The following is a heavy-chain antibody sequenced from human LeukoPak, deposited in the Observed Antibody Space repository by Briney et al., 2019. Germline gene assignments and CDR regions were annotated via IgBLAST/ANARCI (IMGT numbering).Heavy chain of an antibody. D-gene: IGHD6-13*01. CDR3: ARVSSSNDAFDI. V-gene: IGHV3-33*01. Sequence: GGSLRLSCAASGSTFSSYGMHWVRQAPGKGLEWVAVIWYDGSNKYYADSVKGRFTISRDNSKNTLSLQMNSLRAEDTAVYYCARVSSSNDAFDIWGQGTMVTVSS. J-gene: IGHJ3*02. CDR2: IWYDGSNK. CDR1: GSTFSSYG.